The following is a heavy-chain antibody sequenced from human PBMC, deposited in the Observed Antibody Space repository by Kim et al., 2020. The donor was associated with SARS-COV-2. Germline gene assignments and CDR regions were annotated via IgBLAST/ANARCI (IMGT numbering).Heavy chain of an antibody. D-gene: IGHD5-12*01. Sequence: GGSLRLSCAASGFTFSSYGMHWVRQAPGKGLEGVAVIWYDGSNKYYADSVKGRFTISRDNSKNTLYLQMNSLRAEDTAVYYCAREGGYDSANDAFDIWGQGTMVTVSS. V-gene: IGHV3-33*01. CDR3: AREGGYDSANDAFDI. CDR1: GFTFSSYG. J-gene: IGHJ3*02. CDR2: IWYDGSNK.